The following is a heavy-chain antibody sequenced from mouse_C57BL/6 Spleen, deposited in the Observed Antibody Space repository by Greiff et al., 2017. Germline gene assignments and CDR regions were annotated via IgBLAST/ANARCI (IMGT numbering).Heavy chain of an antibody. CDR3: ARVNYYGSSMDY. D-gene: IGHD1-1*01. Sequence: EVHLVESGGGLVQSGRSLRLSCATSGFTFSDFYMEWVRQAPGKGLEWIAASRNKANDYTTEYSASVKGRFIVSRDTSQSILYLQMNALRAEDTAIYYCARVNYYGSSMDYWGQGTSVTVSS. CDR1: GFTFSDFY. CDR2: SRNKANDYTT. J-gene: IGHJ4*01. V-gene: IGHV7-1*01.